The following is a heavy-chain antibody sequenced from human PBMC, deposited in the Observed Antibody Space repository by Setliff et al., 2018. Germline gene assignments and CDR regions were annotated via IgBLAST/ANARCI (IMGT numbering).Heavy chain of an antibody. CDR3: SRAPVGDRNGLFDS. V-gene: IGHV4-30-4*08. CDR1: GDSISSGDDF. CDR2: IYYTTNG. D-gene: IGHD6-19*01. Sequence: SETLSLTCTVSGDSISSGDDFWSWIRKPPGKGLEWIGSIYYTTNGHYNPSLKSRVTMSVDTSKNHVSLELTSVTAADTAFYYCSRAPVGDRNGLFDSWGQGTLVTVSS. J-gene: IGHJ4*02.